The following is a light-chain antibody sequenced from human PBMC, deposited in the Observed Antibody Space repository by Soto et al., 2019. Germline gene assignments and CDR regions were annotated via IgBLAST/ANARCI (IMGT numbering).Light chain of an antibody. Sequence: QSVLTQPASVSGSPGQSITISCTGTSNDVGNYIFVSWYRQHPGKAPKLMIYDINNRPSGVSNRFSGSKSGNSASLTISGLQADDEADYYCCSLTTSHTYVFGSGTKVTVL. V-gene: IGLV2-14*01. CDR1: SNDVGNYIF. CDR2: DIN. CDR3: CSLTTSHTYV. J-gene: IGLJ1*01.